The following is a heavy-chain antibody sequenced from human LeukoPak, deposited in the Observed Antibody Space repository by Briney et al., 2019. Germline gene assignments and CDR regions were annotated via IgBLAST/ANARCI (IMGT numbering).Heavy chain of an antibody. D-gene: IGHD5-24*01. J-gene: IGHJ4*02. Sequence: SQTLSLTCTVSGGSISSGSYYWSWIRQPAGKGLEWIGRIYTSGSTSYNPSLKSRVTISVDTSKNQFSLKLSSVTAADTAVYYCARGWLQIPFDYWGQGTLVTVSS. CDR1: GGSISSGSYY. CDR3: ARGWLQIPFDY. V-gene: IGHV4-61*02. CDR2: IYTSGST.